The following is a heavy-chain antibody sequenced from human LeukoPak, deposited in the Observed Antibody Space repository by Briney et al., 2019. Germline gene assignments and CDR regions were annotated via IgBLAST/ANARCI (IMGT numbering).Heavy chain of an antibody. J-gene: IGHJ4*02. Sequence: GGSLRLSCAASGFTFSDYYMSWIRQAPGKGLEWVSYISTSGTAVYYADSVKGRFTISRDNAKNSLYLQMNSLRVEDTAVYYCAKSPGGYSGPFGDWGQGTLVTVSS. D-gene: IGHD5-12*01. CDR2: ISTSGTAV. CDR3: AKSPGGYSGPFGD. V-gene: IGHV3-11*04. CDR1: GFTFSDYY.